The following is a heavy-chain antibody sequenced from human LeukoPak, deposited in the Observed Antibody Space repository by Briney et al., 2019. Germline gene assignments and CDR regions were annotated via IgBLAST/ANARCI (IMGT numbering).Heavy chain of an antibody. J-gene: IGHJ6*03. V-gene: IGHV1-69*05. Sequence: ASMKVSCKASGGTFSSYAISWVRQAPGQGLEWMGGIIPIFGTANYAQKFQGRVTITRNTSISTAYMELSSLRSEDTAVYYCARADCTNGVCYYYYMDVWGKGTTVTVSS. D-gene: IGHD2-8*01. CDR3: ARADCTNGVCYYYYMDV. CDR1: GGTFSSYA. CDR2: IIPIFGTA.